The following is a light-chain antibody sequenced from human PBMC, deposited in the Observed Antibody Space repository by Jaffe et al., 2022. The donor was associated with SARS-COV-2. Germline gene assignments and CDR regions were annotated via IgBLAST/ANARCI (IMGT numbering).Light chain of an antibody. CDR1: GTDVGTENH. CDR2: EVA. J-gene: IGLJ3*02. Sequence: QSALTQPASVSGSPGQSITISCTGAGTDVGTENHVSWYQHHPDKAPKLMIYEVANRPSGVPGRFSGSKSGNTASLTISGLQPEDEADYYCSSLGKRPAPYVLFGGGTKVTVL. CDR3: SSLGKRPAPYVL. V-gene: IGLV2-14*01.